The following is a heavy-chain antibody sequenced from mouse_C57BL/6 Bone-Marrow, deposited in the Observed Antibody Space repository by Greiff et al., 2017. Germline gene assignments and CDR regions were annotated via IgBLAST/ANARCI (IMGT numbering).Heavy chain of an antibody. J-gene: IGHJ2*01. CDR3: ARELGYYGRRYGGY. CDR1: GYTFTSYW. D-gene: IGHD1-1*01. V-gene: IGHV1-55*01. CDR2: IYPGSGST. Sequence: VQLQQPGAELVKPGASVKMSCKASGYTFTSYWITWVKQRPGQGLEWIGDIYPGSGSTNYNEKFKSKATLTVDTSSSTAYMQLSSLRSEDSAVYYCARELGYYGRRYGGYWAQCTTLTVSS.